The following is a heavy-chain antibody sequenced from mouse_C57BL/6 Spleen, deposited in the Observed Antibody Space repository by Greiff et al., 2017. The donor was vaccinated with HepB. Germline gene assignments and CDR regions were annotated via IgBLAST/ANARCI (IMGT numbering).Heavy chain of an antibody. Sequence: EVQLQQSGPELVKPGASVKISCKASGYTFTDYYMNWVKQSHGKSLEWIGDINPNNGGTSYNQKFKGKATLTVDKSSSTAYMELRSLTSEDSAVYYCARMGYYGSSYGYFDVWGTGTTVTVSS. CDR3: ARMGYYGSSYGYFDV. CDR1: GYTFTDYY. D-gene: IGHD1-1*01. J-gene: IGHJ1*03. CDR2: INPNNGGT. V-gene: IGHV1-26*01.